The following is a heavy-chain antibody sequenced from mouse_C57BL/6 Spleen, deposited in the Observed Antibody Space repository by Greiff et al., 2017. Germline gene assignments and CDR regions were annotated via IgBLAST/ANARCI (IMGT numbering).Heavy chain of an antibody. CDR1: GYTFTDYE. V-gene: IGHV1-15*01. D-gene: IGHD1-1*01. CDR2: IDPETGGT. CDR3: TRPRITPVVAPFAG. J-gene: IGHJ3*01. Sequence: QVQLQQSGAELVRPGASVTLSCKASGYTFTDYEMHWVKQTPVHGLEWIGAIDPETGGTAYNQKFKGKAILTADKSSSTAYMELRSLTSEDSAVYYCTRPRITPVVAPFAGWGQGTLVTVSA.